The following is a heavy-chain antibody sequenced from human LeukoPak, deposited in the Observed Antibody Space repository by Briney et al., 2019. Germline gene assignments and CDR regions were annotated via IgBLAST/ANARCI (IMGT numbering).Heavy chain of an antibody. Sequence: GGSLRLSCAASGFTFDDYTMHWVRHAPGKGLEWVSLISWDGGSTYYADSVKGRFTISRDNSKNSLYLQMNSLRTEDTALYYCAKDIGGSGSRKNQYYYYMGVWGKGTTVTISS. J-gene: IGHJ6*03. CDR1: GFTFDDYT. CDR2: ISWDGGST. V-gene: IGHV3-43*01. CDR3: AKDIGGSGSRKNQYYYYMGV. D-gene: IGHD3-10*01.